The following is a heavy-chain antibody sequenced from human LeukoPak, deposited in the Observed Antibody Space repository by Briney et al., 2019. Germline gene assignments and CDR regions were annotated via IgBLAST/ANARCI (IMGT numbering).Heavy chain of an antibody. J-gene: IGHJ3*02. D-gene: IGHD6-13*01. CDR2: INPSSGGT. CDR3: GRDAGARETAAVVFDI. V-gene: IGHV1-2*02. CDR1: GYTFTDYY. Sequence: ASVKVSCKASGYTFTDYYMHWVRQAPGQGLEWMGLINPSSGGTSYAQKFQGRVTVTRDTSTSTAYMELSRLRSDDTAVYYCGRDAGARETAAVVFDIWGEGTMGSVS.